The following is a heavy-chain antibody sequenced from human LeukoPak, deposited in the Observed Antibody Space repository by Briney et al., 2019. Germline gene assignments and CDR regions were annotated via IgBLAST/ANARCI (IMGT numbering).Heavy chain of an antibody. D-gene: IGHD2-15*01. V-gene: IGHV4-59*01. CDR1: GGSISSYY. CDR3: ARDRGYCSGGSCYSAYYFDY. Sequence: KSSETLSLTCTVSGGSISSYYWSWIRQPPGKGLEWIGYIYYSGSTNYNPSLKSRVTISVDTSKNQFSLKLSSVTAADTAVYYCARDRGYCSGGSCYSAYYFDYWGQGTLVTVSS. CDR2: IYYSGST. J-gene: IGHJ4*02.